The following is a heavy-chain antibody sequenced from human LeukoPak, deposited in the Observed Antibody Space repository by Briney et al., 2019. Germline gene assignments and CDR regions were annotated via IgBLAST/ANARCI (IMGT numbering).Heavy chain of an antibody. Sequence: GGSLRLSCAASGFTFSSYSMNWVRQAPGKGLEWVSSISSSSSYIYYADSVKGRFTISRDNAKNSLYLQMNSLRAEDTALYYCARAPRDDYSNYFDYWGQGTLVTVSS. CDR3: ARAPRDDYSNYFDY. J-gene: IGHJ4*02. CDR2: ISSSSSYI. V-gene: IGHV3-21*04. D-gene: IGHD4-11*01. CDR1: GFTFSSYS.